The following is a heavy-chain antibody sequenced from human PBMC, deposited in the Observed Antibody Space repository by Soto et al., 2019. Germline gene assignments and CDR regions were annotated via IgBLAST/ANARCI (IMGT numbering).Heavy chain of an antibody. CDR2: INGDGSII. J-gene: IGHJ4*02. CDR1: GFTFSNQN. V-gene: IGHV3-48*01. Sequence: EVQLVESGGGFVQPGGSLRLSCAASGFTFSNQNMNWVRQAPGKGLEWISYINGDGSIITYADSLKGRFTISRDNAKNSLYLQVNSLRAEDTAVYYCARGSGSSWFFMWGQGTLVTVSS. CDR3: ARGSGSSWFFM. D-gene: IGHD6-13*01.